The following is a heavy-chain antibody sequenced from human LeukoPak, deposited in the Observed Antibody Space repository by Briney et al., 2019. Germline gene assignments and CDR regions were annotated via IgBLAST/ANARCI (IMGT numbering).Heavy chain of an antibody. CDR3: ARAYCSGDSCYHSRGWFDP. D-gene: IGHD2-15*01. V-gene: IGHV4-39*07. J-gene: IGHJ5*02. CDR1: GGSISSSSSH. Sequence: PSETLSLTCTVSGGSISSSSSHWGWIRQPPGRGLEWIGNIYYSGSTYYNPSLKSRVTISVDTSKNQFSLKLSSVTAADTAVYYCARAYCSGDSCYHSRGWFDPWGQGTLVTVSS. CDR2: IYYSGST.